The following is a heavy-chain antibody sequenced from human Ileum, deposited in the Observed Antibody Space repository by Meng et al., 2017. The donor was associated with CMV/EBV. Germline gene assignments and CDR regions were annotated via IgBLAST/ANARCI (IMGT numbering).Heavy chain of an antibody. J-gene: IGHJ6*02. CDR3: AKDYDTSEFYSMYYSYGMDV. Sequence: GGSLRLSCAASGFIFSSFGMHWVRQAPGMGLEWVAFIRYDGSNEYYADSVKGRFTVSRDNSKNTLYLQMNSLRAEDTAVYYCAKDYDTSEFYSMYYSYGMDVWGQGTTVTVSS. D-gene: IGHD3-9*01. CDR1: GFIFSSFG. CDR2: IRYDGSNE. V-gene: IGHV3-30*02.